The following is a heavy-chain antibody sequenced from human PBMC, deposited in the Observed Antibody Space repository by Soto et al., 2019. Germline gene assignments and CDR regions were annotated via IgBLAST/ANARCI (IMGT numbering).Heavy chain of an antibody. CDR1: GFTLSIYA. CDR3: ATVHNTSRSFDY. CDR2: TGGSGRTT. Sequence: PGGSLRLSCAASGFTLSIYAMTWVRQAPGKGLEWVSTTGGSGRTTYYADSVKGRFTVSRDNSKNTLDLQMSSLRAEDTAVYYCATVHNTSRSFDYWGQGTLVTVSS. J-gene: IGHJ4*02. D-gene: IGHD1-20*01. V-gene: IGHV3-23*01.